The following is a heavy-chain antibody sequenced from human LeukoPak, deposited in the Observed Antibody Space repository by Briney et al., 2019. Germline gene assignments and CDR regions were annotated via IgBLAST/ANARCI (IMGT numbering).Heavy chain of an antibody. D-gene: IGHD2-21*02. V-gene: IGHV4-59*08. CDR3: ARLQVHCGGDCYTRWFDP. J-gene: IGHJ5*02. CDR1: GGSVSSYY. CDR2: IYYSGST. Sequence: PSETLSLTCTVSGGSVSSYYWSWIRQPPGKGLEWIAYIYYSGSTKYNPSLKSRVTISLDRSKIQFSLKLRSVTAADTAVYYCARLQVHCGGDCYTRWFDPWGQGTLVTVSS.